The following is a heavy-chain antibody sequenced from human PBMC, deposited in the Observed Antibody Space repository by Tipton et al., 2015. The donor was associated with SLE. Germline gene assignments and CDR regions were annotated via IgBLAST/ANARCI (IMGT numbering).Heavy chain of an antibody. Sequence: LRLSCAASGFNFSNYWMHWVRQAPGKGLVWVSRINRDGSSTSYADSVKGRFTISRDNAKNTLYVQMNSLGAEDTAVYYCARESSSDAFDIWGQGTMVIVSS. CDR3: ARESSSDAFDI. CDR1: GFNFSNYW. D-gene: IGHD6-6*01. V-gene: IGHV3-74*01. J-gene: IGHJ3*02. CDR2: INRDGSST.